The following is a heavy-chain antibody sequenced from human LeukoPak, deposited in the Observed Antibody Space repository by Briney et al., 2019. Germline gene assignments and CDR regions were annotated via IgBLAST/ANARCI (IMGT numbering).Heavy chain of an antibody. Sequence: NPSETLSLTCTVSGGSISSSSYYWGWIRQPPGKGLEWIGSIYYSGSTNYNPSLKSRVTISVDTSKNQFSLKLSSVTAADTAVYYCARVGRYCSSTSCSSYTLDYWGQGTLVTVSS. CDR3: ARVGRYCSSTSCSSYTLDY. V-gene: IGHV4-39*07. CDR2: IYYSGST. CDR1: GGSISSSSYY. J-gene: IGHJ4*02. D-gene: IGHD2-2*01.